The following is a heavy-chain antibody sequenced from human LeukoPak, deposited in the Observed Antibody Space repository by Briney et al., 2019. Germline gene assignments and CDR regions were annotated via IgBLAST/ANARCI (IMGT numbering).Heavy chain of an antibody. CDR3: ASGTSMRAPHDAFDI. V-gene: IGHV3-23*01. J-gene: IGHJ3*02. CDR2: ISGSGGST. Sequence: TGGSLRLSCAASGFTFSSYAMSWVRQAPGKGLEWVSAISGSGGSTYYADSVKGRFTISRDNSKNTLYLQMNSLRAEGTAVYYCASGTSMRAPHDAFDIWGQGTMVTVSS. D-gene: IGHD2/OR15-2a*01. CDR1: GFTFSSYA.